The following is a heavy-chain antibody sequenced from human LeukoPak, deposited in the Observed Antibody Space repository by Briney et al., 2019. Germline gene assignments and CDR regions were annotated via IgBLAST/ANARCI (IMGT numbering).Heavy chain of an antibody. J-gene: IGHJ4*02. CDR1: GGSFSGYY. Sequence: SETLSLTCAVYGGSFSGYYWSWIRQPPGKGLEWIGEINHSGSTYYNPSLKSRVTISVDTSKNQFSLKLSSVTAADTAVYYCARGVVIAPQTFDYWGQETLVTVSS. CDR2: INHSGST. D-gene: IGHD2-21*01. V-gene: IGHV4-34*01. CDR3: ARGVVIAPQTFDY.